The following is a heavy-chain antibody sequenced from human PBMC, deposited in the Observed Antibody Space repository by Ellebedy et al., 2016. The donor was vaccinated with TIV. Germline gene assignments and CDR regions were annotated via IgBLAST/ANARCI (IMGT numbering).Heavy chain of an antibody. J-gene: IGHJ6*03. D-gene: IGHD5-12*01. CDR3: ARRGYSGYEYYYYMDV. Sequence: SETLSLTXTVSGGSISSYYWSWIRQPPGKGLEWIGYIYYSGSTNYNPSLKSRVTISVDTSKNQFSLKLSSVTAADTAVYYCARRGYSGYEYYYYMDVWGKGTTVTVSS. V-gene: IGHV4-59*13. CDR2: IYYSGST. CDR1: GGSISSYY.